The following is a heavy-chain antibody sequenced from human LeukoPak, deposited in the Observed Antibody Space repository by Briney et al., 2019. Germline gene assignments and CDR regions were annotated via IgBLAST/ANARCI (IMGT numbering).Heavy chain of an antibody. CDR1: GFTFSSYE. Sequence: GGSLRLSCAASGFTFSSYEMNWVRQAPGKGLEWVSYISSSGSTIYYADSVKGRFTISRDNAKNSLYLQMNSLRAEDTALYYCARGGRYSSSWIDNWFDPWGQGTLVTVSS. D-gene: IGHD6-13*01. CDR3: ARGGRYSSSWIDNWFDP. J-gene: IGHJ5*02. CDR2: ISSSGSTI. V-gene: IGHV3-48*03.